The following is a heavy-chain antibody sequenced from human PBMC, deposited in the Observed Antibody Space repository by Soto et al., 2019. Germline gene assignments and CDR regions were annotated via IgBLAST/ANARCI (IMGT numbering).Heavy chain of an antibody. CDR1: GGSISSGFYS. D-gene: IGHD5-12*01. Sequence: SVTLSLTCAVSGGSISSGFYSWSWIRKPPGKGLEWIGYIYHSGSTYYNPSLKSRVTISVDKSKNQFSLKLISVTAADTAVYYCAREGNLGRWLQPLGFWGQGTLVTVSS. V-gene: IGHV4-30-2*01. J-gene: IGHJ4*02. CDR2: IYHSGST. CDR3: AREGNLGRWLQPLGF.